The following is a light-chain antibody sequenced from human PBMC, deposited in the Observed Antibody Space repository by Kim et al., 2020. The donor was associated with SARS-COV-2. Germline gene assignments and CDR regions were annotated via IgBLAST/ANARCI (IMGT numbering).Light chain of an antibody. CDR3: ASWDDRLSAQV. J-gene: IGLJ3*02. Sequence: GPSVTISSSGSTSNRGNNFVNGYQQLPGAAPKLLLYRNHERPSGVPDRISGSKSGTSASLAISGLRAEDEADYYCASWDDRLSAQVFGGGTQLTVL. V-gene: IGLV1-47*01. CDR1: TSNRGNNF. CDR2: RNH.